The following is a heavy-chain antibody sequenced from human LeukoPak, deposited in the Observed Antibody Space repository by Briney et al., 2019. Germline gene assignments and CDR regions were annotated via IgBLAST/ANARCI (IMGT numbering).Heavy chain of an antibody. D-gene: IGHD5-18*01. Sequence: GGSLRLSCAASGFTFDDYGMSWVRQARGKGLEWVSGINWNGGSTVYADSVKGRFTISRENSKNSLYLQMNTQRAEDTALYYCARDPSYYSYGTLDYWGQGTLVTISS. CDR1: GFTFDDYG. CDR2: INWNGGST. CDR3: ARDPSYYSYGTLDY. J-gene: IGHJ4*02. V-gene: IGHV3-20*04.